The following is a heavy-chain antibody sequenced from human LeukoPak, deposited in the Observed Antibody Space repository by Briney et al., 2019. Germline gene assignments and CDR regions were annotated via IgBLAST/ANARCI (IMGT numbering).Heavy chain of an antibody. J-gene: IGHJ5*02. CDR2: IYTSGNT. CDR1: GGSISSGSYY. CDR3: AREERTTGLARFDP. Sequence: SETLSLTCTVSGGSISSGSYYWSWIRQPAGKGLEWIGRIYTSGNTDYNPSLKSRVTISVDTSKNQFSLKLSSVTAADTAMYYCAREERTTGLARFDPWGQRTLVTVSS. D-gene: IGHD4-11*01. V-gene: IGHV4-61*02.